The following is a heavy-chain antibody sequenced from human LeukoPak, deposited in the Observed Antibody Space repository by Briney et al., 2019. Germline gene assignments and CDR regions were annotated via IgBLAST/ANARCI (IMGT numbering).Heavy chain of an antibody. V-gene: IGHV3-21*01. J-gene: IGHJ4*02. CDR1: GFTFSSHH. CDR3: AREMPQIAAAGTFRY. D-gene: IGHD6-13*01. CDR2: ISSTSGYI. Sequence: GGSLRLSCAASGFTFSSHHMNWVRQAPGKGLEWVASISSTSGYIYYADSLKGRFTISRDNSKNTLYLQMNSLRAEDTAVYYCAREMPQIAAAGTFRYWGQGTLVTVSS.